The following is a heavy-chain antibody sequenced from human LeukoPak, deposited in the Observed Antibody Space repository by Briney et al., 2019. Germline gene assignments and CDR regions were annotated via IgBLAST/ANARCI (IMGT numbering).Heavy chain of an antibody. J-gene: IGHJ6*02. CDR1: TFTFSSYW. V-gene: IGHV3-7*01. Sequence: GGSLRLSCAASTFTFSSYWMSWVRQAPGEGLEFVANINQDGSVKNYVGSVKGRFTISRDNPKNSLYLQMNSLRAEDTAVYYCVRDVSRRMGMDVWGQGTTVTVSS. D-gene: IGHD2-15*01. CDR2: INQDGSVK. CDR3: VRDVSRRMGMDV.